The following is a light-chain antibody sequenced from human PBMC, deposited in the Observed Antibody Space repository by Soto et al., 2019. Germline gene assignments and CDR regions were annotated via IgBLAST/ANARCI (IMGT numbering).Light chain of an antibody. CDR2: RNN. Sequence: SVLTQPPSASGTPGQTVTISCSGSSSNIGSAYIYWYQHLPGTAPKLLIYRNNQRPSGVPDRFSASKSGTSASLAISGLRSEDDADYYCAAWDDSLVVFXGGTKVTVL. J-gene: IGLJ2*01. CDR1: SSNIGSAY. CDR3: AAWDDSLVV. V-gene: IGLV1-47*01.